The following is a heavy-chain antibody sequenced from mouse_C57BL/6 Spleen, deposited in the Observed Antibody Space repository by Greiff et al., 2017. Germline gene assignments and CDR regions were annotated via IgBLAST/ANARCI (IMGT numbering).Heavy chain of an antibody. CDR1: GYAFSSSW. V-gene: IGHV1-82*01. CDR3: ARGQYDHSSWCAY. Sequence: QVQLKQSGPELVKPGASVKISCTASGYAFSSSWMNWVKQRPGKGLEWIGRIFPGDGVTNYTGKFSGTAPLTADKSSSTAYMQLSSLTTEDSAVYVGARGQYDHSSWCAYWGKGTLVTVSA. J-gene: IGHJ3*01. CDR2: IFPGDGVT. D-gene: IGHD2-3*01.